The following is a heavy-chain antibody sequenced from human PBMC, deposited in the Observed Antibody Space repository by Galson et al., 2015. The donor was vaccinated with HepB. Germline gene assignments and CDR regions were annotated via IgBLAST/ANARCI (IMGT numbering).Heavy chain of an antibody. V-gene: IGHV3-53*04. J-gene: IGHJ4*02. CDR2: IYSGTST. D-gene: IGHD3-22*01. CDR1: GFTVSSNY. Sequence: SLRLSCAASGFTVSSNYMSWVRQAPGKGLEWVSIIYSGTSTYYADSVRGRFTIPRHNFTNTLYLQMNSLRAEDTAVYYCARGPRYYYDSSGPGYFDYWGQGTLVTVSS. CDR3: ARGPRYYYDSSGPGYFDY.